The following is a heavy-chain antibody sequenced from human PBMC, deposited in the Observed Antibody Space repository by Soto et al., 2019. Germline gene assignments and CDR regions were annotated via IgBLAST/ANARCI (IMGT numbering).Heavy chain of an antibody. Sequence: QVQLVESGGGVVQPGRSLRLSCAASGFTFSSYGMHWVRQAPGKGLEWVAVISYDGSNKYYADSVKGRFTISRDNSKNTLYLQMNSLRAEDTAVYYCAKDLGAGIAVAETLDHWGQGTLVTVSS. J-gene: IGHJ4*02. V-gene: IGHV3-30*18. D-gene: IGHD6-19*01. CDR2: ISYDGSNK. CDR1: GFTFSSYG. CDR3: AKDLGAGIAVAETLDH.